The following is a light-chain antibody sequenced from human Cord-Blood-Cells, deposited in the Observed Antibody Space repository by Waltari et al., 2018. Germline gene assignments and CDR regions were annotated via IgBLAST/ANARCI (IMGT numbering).Light chain of an antibody. CDR2: DVS. Sequence: QSALPQPRSVSGSPGRPVTISCTGTSSVVGGYTYVSWYQQHPGKAPKLMIYDVSKRPSGVPDRFSGSKSGNTASLTISGLQAEDEADYYCCSYAGSYTWVFGGGTKLTVL. CDR3: CSYAGSYTWV. V-gene: IGLV2-11*01. J-gene: IGLJ3*02. CDR1: SSVVGGYTY.